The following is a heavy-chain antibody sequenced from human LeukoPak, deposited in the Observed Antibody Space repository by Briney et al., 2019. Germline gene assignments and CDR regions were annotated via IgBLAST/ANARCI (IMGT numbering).Heavy chain of an antibody. CDR3: ARLIYSSGYYLDF. Sequence: SETLSLTCAVSGYSIRSGYYWGWIRQPPGKGLEWIGTIYHRGSPYYDPSPKSPVTISIDTSKSQFSLKLSSVTAADTAVYYCARLIYSSGYYLDFWGQGTLVTVSS. J-gene: IGHJ4*01. V-gene: IGHV4-38-2*01. CDR2: IYHRGSP. D-gene: IGHD3-22*01. CDR1: GYSIRSGYY.